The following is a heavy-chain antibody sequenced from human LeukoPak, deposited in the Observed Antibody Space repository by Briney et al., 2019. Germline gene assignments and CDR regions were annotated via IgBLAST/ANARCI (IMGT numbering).Heavy chain of an antibody. CDR2: IYVSGRI. CDR3: ARHFPRRYMDV. Sequence: PSETLSLTCSVSGGSISNLYLSWIRQPAGKGLEWIGRIYVSGRINYNPSLRSRVTMSVDTSKNQLSLRVRSVTAADTGVYYCARHFPRRYMDVWGKGTTVTISS. D-gene: IGHD3-3*02. V-gene: IGHV4-4*07. J-gene: IGHJ6*03. CDR1: GGSISNLY.